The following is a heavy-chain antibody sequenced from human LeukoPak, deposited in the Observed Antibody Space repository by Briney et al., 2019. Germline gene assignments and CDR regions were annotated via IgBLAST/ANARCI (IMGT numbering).Heavy chain of an antibody. V-gene: IGHV3-48*03. Sequence: GGSLRLSCAASGLTFRSYEMNWVRQAPGKGLEWVSYISSSGSTIYYADSVKGRFTISRDNAKNSLYLQMNSLRAEDTAVYYCARDHGITGRNYWGQGTLVTVSS. CDR3: ARDHGITGRNY. J-gene: IGHJ4*02. CDR1: GLTFRSYE. CDR2: ISSSGSTI. D-gene: IGHD1-20*01.